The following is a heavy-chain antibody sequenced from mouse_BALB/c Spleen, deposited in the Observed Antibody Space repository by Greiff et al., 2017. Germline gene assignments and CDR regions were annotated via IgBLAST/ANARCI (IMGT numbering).Heavy chain of an antibody. CDR3: ASQEVRRGYAMDY. Sequence: VKLVESGAELAKPGASVKMSCKASGYTFTSYWMHWVKQRPGQGLEWIGYINPSTGYTEYNQKFKDKATLTADKSSSTAYMQLSSLTSDDSAVYYCASQEVRRGYAMDYWGQGTSVTVSS. D-gene: IGHD2-14*01. CDR1: GYTFTSYW. V-gene: IGHV1-7*01. CDR2: INPSTGYT. J-gene: IGHJ4*01.